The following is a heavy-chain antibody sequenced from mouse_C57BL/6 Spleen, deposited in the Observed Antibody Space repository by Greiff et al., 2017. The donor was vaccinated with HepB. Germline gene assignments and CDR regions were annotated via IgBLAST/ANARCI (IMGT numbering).Heavy chain of an antibody. CDR2: IYPGVGDT. D-gene: IGHD2-2*01. CDR1: GYAFSSSW. J-gene: IGHJ4*01. Sequence: QVQLKESGPELVKPGASVKISCKASGYAFSSSWMNWVKQRPGKGLEWIGRIYPGVGDTNYNGKFKGKATLTADKSSSTAYMQLSSLTSEDSAVYFCAREDGYEYYYAMDYWGQGTSVTVSS. V-gene: IGHV1-82*01. CDR3: AREDGYEYYYAMDY.